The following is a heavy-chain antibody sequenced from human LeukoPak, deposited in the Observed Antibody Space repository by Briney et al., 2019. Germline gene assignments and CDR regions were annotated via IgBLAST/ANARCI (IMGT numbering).Heavy chain of an antibody. Sequence: SQTLSLTCTVSGGSISSGGYYWSWIRQHPGKGLEWIGYIYYSGSTYYNPSLKSRVTISVDTSKNQFSLKLSSVTAADTAVYYCASRYSSGWYDYYGMDVWGQGTTATVSS. CDR1: GGSISSGGYY. J-gene: IGHJ6*02. D-gene: IGHD6-19*01. V-gene: IGHV4-31*03. CDR2: IYYSGST. CDR3: ASRYSSGWYDYYGMDV.